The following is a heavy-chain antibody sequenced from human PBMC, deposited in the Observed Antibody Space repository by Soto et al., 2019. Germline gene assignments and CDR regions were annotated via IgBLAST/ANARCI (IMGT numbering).Heavy chain of an antibody. Sequence: SETLSLTCAVYGGSFSGYYWSWIRQPPGKGLEWIGEINHSGSTNYNPSLKSRVTISVDTSKNQFSLKLSSVTAADTAVYYCARAGYCSGGSCYFRPTFDYWGQGTLVTVSS. J-gene: IGHJ4*02. CDR3: ARAGYCSGGSCYFRPTFDY. CDR1: GGSFSGYY. V-gene: IGHV4-34*01. CDR2: INHSGST. D-gene: IGHD2-15*01.